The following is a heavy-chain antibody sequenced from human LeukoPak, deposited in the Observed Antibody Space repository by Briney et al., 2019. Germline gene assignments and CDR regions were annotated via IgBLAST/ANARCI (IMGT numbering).Heavy chain of an antibody. V-gene: IGHV3-48*03. J-gene: IGHJ4*02. CDR2: ISSSGSTI. D-gene: IGHD6-13*01. CDR3: ARGLVAAAAGY. Sequence: GGSLRLSCAASGFTFSSYEMNWVRQAPGKGLEWVSYISSSGSTIYYADSVKGRFTISRDNAKNSLYLQMNSLRAEDTAVYYCARGLVAAAAGYWGQGTLVTVSS. CDR1: GFTFSSYE.